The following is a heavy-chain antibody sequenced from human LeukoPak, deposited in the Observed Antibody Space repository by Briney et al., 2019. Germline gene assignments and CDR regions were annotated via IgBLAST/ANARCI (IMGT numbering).Heavy chain of an antibody. Sequence: GASVKVSCKASGYTFTGYYMHWVRQAPGQGLEWMGWINPNSGGTNYAQKFQGRVTMTRDTSISTAYMELSRLRSDDTAVYYCARVRLPAMGDLDYWGQGTLVTVSS. J-gene: IGHJ4*02. CDR3: ARVRLPAMGDLDY. CDR2: INPNSGGT. CDR1: GYTFTGYY. D-gene: IGHD5-18*01. V-gene: IGHV1-2*02.